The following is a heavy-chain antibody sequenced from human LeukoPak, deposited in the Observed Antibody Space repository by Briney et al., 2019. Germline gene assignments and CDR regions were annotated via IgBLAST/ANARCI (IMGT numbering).Heavy chain of an antibody. D-gene: IGHD3-10*01. V-gene: IGHV1-46*01. CDR3: ARDRVIAPSRENAFDI. CDR2: LNPSGGSS. Sequence: ASVKVSCKASGYTVTSYYMHWVRQAPGQGLEWMGILNPSGGSSSYAQKFQGRVTITADESTSTAYMELSSLRSEDTAVYYCARDRVIAPSRENAFDIWGQGTMVTVSS. CDR1: GYTVTSYY. J-gene: IGHJ3*02.